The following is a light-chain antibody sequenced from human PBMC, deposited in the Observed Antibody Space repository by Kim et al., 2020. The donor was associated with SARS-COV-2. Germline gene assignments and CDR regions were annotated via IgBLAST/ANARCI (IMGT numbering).Light chain of an antibody. CDR2: EVK. CDR1: SSDVGGSNY. J-gene: IGLJ3*02. CDR3: TSYTGRNSFWL. Sequence: QSALTQPASVSGSPGQSITISCTGTSSDVGGSNYVSWYQQLPGKAPKLIIYEVKKRPSGISKRFAASKSGNTASLTISGLQAEDEGDYYCTSYTGRNSFWLFGGGTKVTVL. V-gene: IGLV2-14*03.